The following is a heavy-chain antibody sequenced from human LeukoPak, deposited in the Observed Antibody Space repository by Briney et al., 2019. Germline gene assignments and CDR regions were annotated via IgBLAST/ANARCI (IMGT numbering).Heavy chain of an antibody. CDR3: ARGYYDILTGYYAEPYFDY. CDR1: GFTFSSYA. D-gene: IGHD3-9*01. CDR2: ISYDGSNK. V-gene: IGHV3-30-3*01. Sequence: RGSLRLSCAASGFTFSSYAMHWVRQAPGKGLEWVAVISYDGSNKYYADSVKSRFTISRDNSKNTLYLQMNSLRAEDTAVYYCARGYYDILTGYYAEPYFDYWGQGTLVTVSS. J-gene: IGHJ4*02.